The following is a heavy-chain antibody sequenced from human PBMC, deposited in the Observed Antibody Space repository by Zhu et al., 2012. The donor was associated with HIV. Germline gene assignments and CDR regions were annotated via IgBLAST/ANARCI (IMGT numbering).Heavy chain of an antibody. CDR1: GDSISRGDYH. V-gene: IGHV4-39*01. CDR2: VFQTGST. Sequence: QLQLQESGPGLAKPSGTLSLTCTVSGDSISRGDYHWAWIRQSPGKGLEWIASVFQTGSTHYNPSLESRVTISVDTSRNQFSLELRSVTAADTAVYYCARQKGQWLWSFDMWGQGQWSPSLQ. CDR3: ARQKGQWLWSFDM. J-gene: IGHJ3*02. D-gene: IGHD6-19*01.